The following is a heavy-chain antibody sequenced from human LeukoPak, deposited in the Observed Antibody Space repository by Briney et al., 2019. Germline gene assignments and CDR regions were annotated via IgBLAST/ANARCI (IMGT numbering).Heavy chain of an antibody. Sequence: GGSLRLSCAASGFTFSSYWMSWVRQAPGKGLEWVANIKQDGSEKYYVDSVKGRFTISRDNAKNSLYLQMNSLRAEDTAVYYCARGATGYSYGYSDYWGQGTLVTVSS. CDR1: GFTFSSYW. CDR3: ARGATGYSYGYSDY. D-gene: IGHD5-18*01. V-gene: IGHV3-7*03. J-gene: IGHJ4*02. CDR2: IKQDGSEK.